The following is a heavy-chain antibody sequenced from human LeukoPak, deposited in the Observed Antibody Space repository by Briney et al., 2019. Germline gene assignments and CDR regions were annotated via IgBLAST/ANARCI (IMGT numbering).Heavy chain of an antibody. V-gene: IGHV3-48*03. Sequence: PGGFLRLSCAASGFTFSSYEMNWVRQAPGKGLEWVSYISSSGSTIYYADSVKGRFTISRDNAKNSLYLQMNSLRAEDTAVYYCARGPSSSWYPSYFDYWGQGALVTVSS. CDR1: GFTFSSYE. CDR3: ARGPSSSWYPSYFDY. J-gene: IGHJ4*02. D-gene: IGHD6-13*01. CDR2: ISSSGSTI.